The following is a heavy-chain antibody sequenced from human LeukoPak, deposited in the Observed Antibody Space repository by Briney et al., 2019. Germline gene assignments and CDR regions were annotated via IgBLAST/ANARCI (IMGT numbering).Heavy chain of an antibody. CDR3: ARGRAARPLNYYYYMDV. CDR2: IYTSGST. V-gene: IGHV4-61*02. D-gene: IGHD6-6*01. J-gene: IGHJ6*03. Sequence: PSETLSLTCTVSGGSISSGSYYWSWIRQPAGKGLEWIGRIYTSGSTNYNPSLKSRVTISVDTSKNQFSLKLSSVTAADTAVYYCARGRAARPLNYYYYMDVWGKGTTVTVSS. CDR1: GGSISSGSYY.